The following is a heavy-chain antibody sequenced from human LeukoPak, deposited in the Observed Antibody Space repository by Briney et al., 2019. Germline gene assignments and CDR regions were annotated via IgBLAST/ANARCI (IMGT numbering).Heavy chain of an antibody. V-gene: IGHV1-2*02. D-gene: IGHD3-16*01. J-gene: IGHJ3*02. CDR1: GYTFTDYN. Sequence: ASVKVSCKASGYTFTDYNIHWVRQAPGQGLEWMGWIDPNSGATKYAQKFQGGATMTRDTSITTAYMELSSLRCDDTATYYCARVGLTRGEAFDIWGQGTMVTVSS. CDR2: IDPNSGAT. CDR3: ARVGLTRGEAFDI.